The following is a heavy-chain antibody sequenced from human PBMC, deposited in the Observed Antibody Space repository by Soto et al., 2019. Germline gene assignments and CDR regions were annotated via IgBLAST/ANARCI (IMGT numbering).Heavy chain of an antibody. Sequence: GGSLRLSCAASGFTFSDYYMSWIRQAPGKGLEWVSYISSSSSYTNYADSVKGRFTISRDNAKNSLYLQMNSLGAEDTAVYYCARVGGSSGYSFDYWGQGTLVTVSS. D-gene: IGHD3-22*01. V-gene: IGHV3-11*06. J-gene: IGHJ4*02. CDR3: ARVGGSSGYSFDY. CDR1: GFTFSDYY. CDR2: ISSSSSYT.